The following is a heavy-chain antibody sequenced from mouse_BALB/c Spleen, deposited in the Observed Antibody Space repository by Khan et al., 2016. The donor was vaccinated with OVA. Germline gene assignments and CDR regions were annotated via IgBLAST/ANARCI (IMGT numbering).Heavy chain of an antibody. CDR1: GFTFSSYG. J-gene: IGHJ3*01. V-gene: IGHV5-6*01. Sequence: EVELVESGGDLVKPGGSLTLSCAASGFTFSSYGMSWVRQTPDKRLEWVATISNGGSYTYYPDSVKGRLTISRDTAKNTLYLQMSSLKSEDTAIYSCERHRFNSPAAWFAYWGQGTLVTVSA. CDR2: ISNGGSYT. CDR3: ERHRFNSPAAWFAY.